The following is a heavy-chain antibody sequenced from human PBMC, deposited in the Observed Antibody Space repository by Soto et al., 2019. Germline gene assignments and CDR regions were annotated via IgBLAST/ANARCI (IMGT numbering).Heavy chain of an antibody. J-gene: IGHJ6*02. D-gene: IGHD2-2*01. CDR2: INPSGGST. Sequence: ASVKVSCKASGYTFTSYYMHWGRQAPGQGLEGMGIINPSGGSTSYAQKFQGRVTMTRDTSTSTVYMELSSLRSEDTAVYYCARDCSSTSCYGAGSDYYYGMDVWGQGTTVPVS. CDR1: GYTFTSYY. V-gene: IGHV1-46*01. CDR3: ARDCSSTSCYGAGSDYYYGMDV.